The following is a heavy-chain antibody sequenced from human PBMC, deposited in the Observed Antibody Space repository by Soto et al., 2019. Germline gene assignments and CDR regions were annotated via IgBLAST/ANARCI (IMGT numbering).Heavy chain of an antibody. J-gene: IGHJ4*02. CDR3: ARGLYSGDK. Sequence: QVRLVQSGAEVKKPGASVKVSCKASGYIFTNYYIHWVRQAPGQGLEWMAIINPNGGSTNCAQEFKGRITLTRDTSTSTVYMDLSSLTSEDKDVYYCARGLYSGDKWGQGTLVTVSS. V-gene: IGHV1-46*01. CDR1: GYIFTNYY. D-gene: IGHD2-21*01. CDR2: INPNGGST.